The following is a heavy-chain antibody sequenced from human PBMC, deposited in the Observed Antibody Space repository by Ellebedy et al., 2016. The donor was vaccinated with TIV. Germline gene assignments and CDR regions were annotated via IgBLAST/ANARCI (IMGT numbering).Heavy chain of an antibody. Sequence: PGGSLRLSCAASGFTFSSNAMGWVRKAPGRGREGVSGISGSGDRTFYADSVKGRFTISRDNSKNRLYLQMKGLRAEDTAVFYCAKDRGYDGGRAIFDSWGQGTLVTVSS. CDR2: ISGSGDRT. D-gene: IGHD3-10*01. V-gene: IGHV3-23*01. CDR3: AKDRGYDGGRAIFDS. CDR1: GFTFSSNA. J-gene: IGHJ4*02.